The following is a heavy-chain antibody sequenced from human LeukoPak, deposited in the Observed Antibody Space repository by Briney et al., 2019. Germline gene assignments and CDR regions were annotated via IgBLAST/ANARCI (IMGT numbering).Heavy chain of an antibody. CDR3: ARGPAYGLGSYRISYDY. CDR2: INHSGST. D-gene: IGHD3-10*01. Sequence: SETLSLTCAVYGGSFSGYYWSWIRQPPGKGLEWIGEINHSGSTNYNPSLKRRVTISVDTSKNQFSLQLSSVTAADTAVYYCARGPAYGLGSYRISYDYWGQGTLVTVSS. CDR1: GGSFSGYY. V-gene: IGHV4-34*01. J-gene: IGHJ4*02.